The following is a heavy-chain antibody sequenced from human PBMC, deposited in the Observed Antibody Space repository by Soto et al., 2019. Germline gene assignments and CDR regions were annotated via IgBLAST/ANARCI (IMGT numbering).Heavy chain of an antibody. J-gene: IGHJ6*02. V-gene: IGHV1-69*01. CDR3: ARWLGATRHYYYYYGMDV. D-gene: IGHD1-26*01. CDR1: GGTFSSYA. CDR2: IIPIFGTA. Sequence: QVQLVQSGAEVKKPGSSVKVSCKASGGTFSSYAISWVRQAPGQGLEWMGGIIPIFGTANYAQKFQGRVTITADESTSTAYMEVGSLRSEDTAVYYCARWLGATRHYYYYYGMDVWGQGTTVTVSS.